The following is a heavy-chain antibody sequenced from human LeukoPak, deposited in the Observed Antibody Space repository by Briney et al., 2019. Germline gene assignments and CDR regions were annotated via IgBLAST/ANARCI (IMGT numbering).Heavy chain of an antibody. D-gene: IGHD5-12*01. Sequence: GGSLRLSCAASGFTFDDYAMHWVRQAPGNGLEWVCLISGDGGDTFYADSVKGRFTISRDNSKNSLYLQMNSLRTEDTALYYCAKVRGYSDYWGQGTLVTVSS. CDR3: AKVRGYSDY. J-gene: IGHJ4*02. CDR2: ISGDGGDT. CDR1: GFTFDDYA. V-gene: IGHV3-43*02.